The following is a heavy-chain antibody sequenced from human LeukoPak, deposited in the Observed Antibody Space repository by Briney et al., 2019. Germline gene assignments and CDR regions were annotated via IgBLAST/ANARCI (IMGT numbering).Heavy chain of an antibody. CDR1: GGSFSGYY. D-gene: IGHD3-22*01. CDR2: INHSGST. V-gene: IGHV4-34*01. CDR3: ARPGPTYYYDSSGYFG. J-gene: IGHJ4*02. Sequence: PSETLSLTCAVYGGSFSGYYWSWIRQPPGKGLEWIGEINHSGSTNYNPSLKSRVTISVDTSKNQFSLKLSSVTAADTAVYYCARPGPTYYYDSSGYFGWGQGTLVTVSS.